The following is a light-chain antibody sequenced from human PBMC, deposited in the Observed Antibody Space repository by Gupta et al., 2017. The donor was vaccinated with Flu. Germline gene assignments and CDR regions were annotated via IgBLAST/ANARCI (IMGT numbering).Light chain of an antibody. CDR1: QTVSSNY. J-gene: IGKJ2*01. Sequence: EIVLTQPPGTLSLSPGERSTLSCRARQTVSSNYLAWYQQKPGQAPRLLIYGASNRANGVPDRFSGSVSGTAFSLTISRREPEDFAVYYCQQEDISPPTFGQGTNMDIK. CDR2: GAS. V-gene: IGKV3-20*01. CDR3: QQEDISPPT.